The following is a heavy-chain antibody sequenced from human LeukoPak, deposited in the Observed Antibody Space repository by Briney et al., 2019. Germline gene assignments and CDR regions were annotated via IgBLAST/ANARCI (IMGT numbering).Heavy chain of an antibody. CDR3: ARVRSSGWLDENWFDP. D-gene: IGHD6-19*01. V-gene: IGHV4-38-2*02. CDR2: IYQSGST. CDR1: GYSISSGYY. J-gene: IGHJ5*02. Sequence: SETLSLTCTVSGYSISSGYYWGWIRQPPGKGLEWIGSIYQSGSTYYNPSLKSRLTISLDTSKNQFSLKLSSVTAADTAVYYCARVRSSGWLDENWFDPWGQGTLVTVSS.